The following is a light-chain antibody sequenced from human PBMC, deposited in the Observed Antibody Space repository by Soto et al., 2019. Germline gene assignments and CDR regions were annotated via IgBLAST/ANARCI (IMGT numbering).Light chain of an antibody. J-gene: IGKJ4*01. CDR3: QQFSSYPLT. CDR1: QTVRNNY. CDR2: DAS. Sequence: DIVLTQSPGPLSLSPGERATLSCRASQTVRNNYLSWYQQKPGQAPRLLIYDASSRATGIPDRFSGGGSGTDFTLTISRLEPEDFAVYYCQQFSSYPLTFGGGTKVEIK. V-gene: IGKV3-20*01.